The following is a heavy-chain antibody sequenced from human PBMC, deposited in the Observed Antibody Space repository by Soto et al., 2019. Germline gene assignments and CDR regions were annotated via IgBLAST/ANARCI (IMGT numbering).Heavy chain of an antibody. Sequence: ASVKVSCKAPGYTFTGYYMHWVRQAPGQGLEWMGWINPNSGGTNYAQKFQGRVTMTRDTSISTAYMELSRLRSDDTAVYYCARGAYNWKRVVWFDPWGQGTLVTVSS. V-gene: IGHV1-2*02. D-gene: IGHD1-20*01. CDR2: INPNSGGT. CDR1: GYTFTGYY. J-gene: IGHJ5*02. CDR3: ARGAYNWKRVVWFDP.